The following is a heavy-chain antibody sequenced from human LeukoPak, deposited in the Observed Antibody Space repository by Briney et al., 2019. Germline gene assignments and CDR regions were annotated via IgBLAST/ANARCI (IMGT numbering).Heavy chain of an antibody. CDR2: ISYDERGK. J-gene: IGHJ1*01. CDR1: GFGFNYYG. CDR3: STDGTPKFEH. Sequence: GRSLRLSCAASGFGFNYYGMVWFRQSPGKGLEWVATISYDERGKHYADSVQGRFTVSRDNSKGGLYLQLDYLRPEDTAVYYCSTDGTPKFEHWGQGTLVTVSS. D-gene: IGHD3-16*01. V-gene: IGHV3-30*03.